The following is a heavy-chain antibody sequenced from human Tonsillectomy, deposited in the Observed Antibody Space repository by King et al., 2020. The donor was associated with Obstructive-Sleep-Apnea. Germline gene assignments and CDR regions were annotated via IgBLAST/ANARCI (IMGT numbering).Heavy chain of an antibody. V-gene: IGHV1-2*02. D-gene: IGHD3-9*01. Sequence: VQLVESGAEVKKPGASVKVSCKASGYTFTGYYMHWVRQAPGQGLEWMGWINPNSGGTNYAQKFQGRVTMTRDTSISTAYMELSSLRSEDTAVYYCARSSTYYDLLTGYYPNWFDPWGQGTLVTVSS. CDR2: INPNSGGT. CDR3: ARSSTYYDLLTGYYPNWFDP. J-gene: IGHJ5*02. CDR1: GYTFTGYY.